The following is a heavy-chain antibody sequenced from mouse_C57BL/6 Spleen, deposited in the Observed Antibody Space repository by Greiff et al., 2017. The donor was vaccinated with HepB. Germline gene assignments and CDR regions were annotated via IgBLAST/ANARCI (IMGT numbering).Heavy chain of an antibody. CDR3: ARLREGYFDV. CDR2: IYPGDGDT. J-gene: IGHJ1*03. Sequence: QVQLKESGAELVKPGASVKISCKASGYAFSSYWMNWVKQRPGKGLEWIGQIYPGDGDTNYNGKFKGKATLTADKSSSTAYMQLSSLTSEDSAVYFCARLREGYFDVWGTGTTVTVSS. V-gene: IGHV1-80*01. CDR1: GYAFSSYW.